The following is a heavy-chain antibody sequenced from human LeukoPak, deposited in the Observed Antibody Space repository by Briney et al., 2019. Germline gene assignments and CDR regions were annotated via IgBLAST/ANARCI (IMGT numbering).Heavy chain of an antibody. V-gene: IGHV3-74*01. CDR2: ISNDGSST. Sequence: GGSLRLSCAASGFTFSSHWMHWVRQAPGKGLVWVSRISNDGSSTSYADFVKGRFTISRDNAKNTLYLQMNSLRAEDTAVYYCARLLGSTTSVDYWGQGTPVTVSS. D-gene: IGHD2/OR15-2a*01. J-gene: IGHJ4*02. CDR1: GFTFSSHW. CDR3: ARLLGSTTSVDY.